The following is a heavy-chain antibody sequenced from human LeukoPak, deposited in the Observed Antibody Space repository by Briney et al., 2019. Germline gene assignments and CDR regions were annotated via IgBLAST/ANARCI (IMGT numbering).Heavy chain of an antibody. V-gene: IGHV3-7*01. CDR2: MNRDVSRK. CDR1: GFTCSGLW. J-gene: IGHJ3*02. CDR3: ARDSEHGALDI. Sequence: QAGGSLRRSGGGSGFTCSGLWMSWVPYAPGKGMEWAHDMNRDVSRKYYADSMKGRFTISRDNAKNSLYLLMDSLRAEDTAVYYCARDSEHGALDIWGQGTLVTVSS.